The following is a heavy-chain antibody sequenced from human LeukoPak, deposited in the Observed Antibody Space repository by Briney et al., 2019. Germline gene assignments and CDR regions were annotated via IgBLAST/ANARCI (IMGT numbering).Heavy chain of an antibody. J-gene: IGHJ6*02. V-gene: IGHV3-48*02. CDR3: ARGITMIVQKINAMDV. CDR1: GFTFSTYS. Sequence: GGSLRLSCAASGFTFSTYSMSWVRQAPGKGLEWVSYISSGSSTVYYADSVKGRFTISRDNAKNSLYLQMNSLRDEDTAVYYCARGITMIVQKINAMDVWGQGTTVTVSS. CDR2: ISSGSSTV. D-gene: IGHD3-22*01.